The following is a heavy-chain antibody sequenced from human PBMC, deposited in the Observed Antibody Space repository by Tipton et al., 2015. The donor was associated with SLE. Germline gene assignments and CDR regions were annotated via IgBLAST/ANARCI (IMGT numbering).Heavy chain of an antibody. D-gene: IGHD3-10*01. CDR3: ARGAKERITLVRVRPYYFDY. V-gene: IGHV4-59*11. Sequence: TLSLTCTVSGGSFTSHFWSLIRQPPGKGLEWIGNIYYIGNTNYNPSLKSRVTISVDTSKNQFSLKLTSVTAAYTSVYYCARGAKERITLVRVRPYYFDYWGQGSLVTVSS. J-gene: IGHJ4*01. CDR2: IYYIGNT. CDR1: GGSFTSHF.